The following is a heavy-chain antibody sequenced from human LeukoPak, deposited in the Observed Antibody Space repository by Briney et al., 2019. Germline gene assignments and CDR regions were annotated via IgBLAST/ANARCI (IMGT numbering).Heavy chain of an antibody. V-gene: IGHV4-39*07. D-gene: IGHD6-13*01. CDR2: IYYSGST. CDR1: GASINSSNYY. Sequence: PSETLSLTCTVSGASINSSNYYWGWIRQPPGKGLEWIGSIYYSGSTYYNPSLKSRVTISVDTSKNQFSLKLSSVTAADTAVYYCARDPGERAAAGLGYWGQGTLVTVSS. J-gene: IGHJ4*02. CDR3: ARDPGERAAAGLGY.